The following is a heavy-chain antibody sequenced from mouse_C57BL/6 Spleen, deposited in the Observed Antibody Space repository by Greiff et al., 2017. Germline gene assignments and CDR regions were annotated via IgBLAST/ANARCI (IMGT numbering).Heavy chain of an antibody. CDR2: IYPGDGDT. J-gene: IGHJ2*01. CDR1: GYAFSSSW. D-gene: IGHD3-2*02. CDR3: ARERETAQAYFDY. V-gene: IGHV1-82*01. Sequence: VQLQQSGPELVKPGASVKISCKASGYAFSSSWMNWVKQRPGKGLEWIGRIYPGDGDTNYNGKFKGKATLTADKYSSTAYMQLSSLTSEDSAVYFCARERETAQAYFDYWGQGTTLTVSS.